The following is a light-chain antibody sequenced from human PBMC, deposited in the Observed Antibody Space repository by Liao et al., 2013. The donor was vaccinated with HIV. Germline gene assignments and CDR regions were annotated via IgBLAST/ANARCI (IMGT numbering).Light chain of an antibody. J-gene: IGLJ1*01. CDR2: QDN. CDR1: EMENKY. CDR3: QARDTSTSV. V-gene: IGLV3-1*01. Sequence: SYELTQPPSVSVSPGQTATITCSGDEMENKYVCWYQQKPGQSPVLVIYQDNRRPSGIPERFSGSNSGNTATLTISGTQDVDDADYYCQARDTSTSVFGPGTKVTVL.